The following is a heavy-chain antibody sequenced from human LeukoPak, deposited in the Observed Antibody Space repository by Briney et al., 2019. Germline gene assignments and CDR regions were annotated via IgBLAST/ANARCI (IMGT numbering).Heavy chain of an antibody. Sequence: GGSLRLSCAASGLTFSSYGMHWVRQAPGKGLEWVAVISYDGSKKYYADSVKGRFTISRDSSKNMLYLQMNSLRVEDTAVYYCAKGFSSGPWDACDIWGQGTMVTVSS. V-gene: IGHV3-30*18. CDR3: AKGFSSGPWDACDI. D-gene: IGHD3-22*01. CDR1: GLTFSSYG. CDR2: ISYDGSKK. J-gene: IGHJ3*02.